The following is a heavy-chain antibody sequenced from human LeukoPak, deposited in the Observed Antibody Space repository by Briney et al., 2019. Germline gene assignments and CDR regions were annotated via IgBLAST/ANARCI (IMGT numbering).Heavy chain of an antibody. CDR3: TPTGDYYDILTGYFPLDY. D-gene: IGHD3-9*01. V-gene: IGHV3-15*01. Sequence: GGSLRLSCAASGFTFSNAWMSWVRQAPGKRLEWVGRIKSKTDGGTTDYAAPVKGRFTISRDDSKNTLYLQMNSLKTEDTAVYYCTPTGDYYDILTGYFPLDYWGQGTLVTVSS. J-gene: IGHJ4*02. CDR2: IKSKTDGGTT. CDR1: GFTFSNAW.